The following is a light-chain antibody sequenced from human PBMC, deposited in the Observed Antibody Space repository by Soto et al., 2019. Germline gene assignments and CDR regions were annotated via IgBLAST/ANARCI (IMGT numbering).Light chain of an antibody. CDR2: KAS. Sequence: DIQMTQSPSTLSASVGDRVTITCRATQSISVWLAWYQQKPGKAPKLLIYKASTLQGGVPSRFSGSGSGTEFTLTITTLQPDDFATYWCQQYDTYPWTFGQGTKVEIK. V-gene: IGKV1-5*03. CDR3: QQYDTYPWT. CDR1: QSISVW. J-gene: IGKJ1*01.